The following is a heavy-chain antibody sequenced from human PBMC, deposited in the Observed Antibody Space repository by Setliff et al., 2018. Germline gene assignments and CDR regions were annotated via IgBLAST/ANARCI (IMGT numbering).Heavy chain of an antibody. V-gene: IGHV1-18*01. Sequence: ASVKVSCKTSGFRFTNFGFSWVRQAPGQGLEWLGSISPYSGNTNYPQWLLDRVTMTIDTSATTVYMELKSLRSDDTAVYYCVRSSAPQVVLAADFDFWGRGTPVTVSS. CDR1: GFRFTNFG. CDR2: ISPYSGNT. CDR3: VRSSAPQVVLAADFDF. D-gene: IGHD6-19*01. J-gene: IGHJ4*02.